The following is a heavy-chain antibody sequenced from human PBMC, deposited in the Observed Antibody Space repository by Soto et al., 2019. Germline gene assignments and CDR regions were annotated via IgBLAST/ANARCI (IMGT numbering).Heavy chain of an antibody. D-gene: IGHD3-3*01. CDR2: INAGNGNT. CDR1: GYTFTGYA. V-gene: IGHV1-3*05. J-gene: IGHJ4*02. CDR3: ASAVGVAADFDY. Sequence: QVQLVQSGAEEKKPGASVKVSCKASGYTFTGYAMHWVRQAPGQRLEWMGWINAGNGNTKYCQKFQRRVTITRHTSASTADRELSSLRSEDTAVYYGASAVGVAADFDYWGQGTLVTVSS.